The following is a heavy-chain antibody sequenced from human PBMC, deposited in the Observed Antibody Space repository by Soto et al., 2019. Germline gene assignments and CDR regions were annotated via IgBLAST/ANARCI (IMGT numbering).Heavy chain of an antibody. CDR2: IYYSGST. CDR1: RGPISYARYS. CDR3: ARSVFP. Sequence: SDIQSNTRTVSRGPISYARYSWTWIRQHPGKGLEWIGYIYYSGSTYYNPSLKSRVTISVDTSKNQFSLKLSSVAAADTAVYYCARSVFPWGQGTLVTVS. J-gene: IGHJ5*02. V-gene: IGHV4-31*03.